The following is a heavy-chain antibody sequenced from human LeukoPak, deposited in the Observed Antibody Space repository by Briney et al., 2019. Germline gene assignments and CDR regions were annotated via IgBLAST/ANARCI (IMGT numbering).Heavy chain of an antibody. CDR3: ARSITSSWYGDFQH. CDR1: GGSISSSSYY. Sequence: SETLPLTCTVSGGSISSSSYYWGWIRQPPGKGLEWIGYIYYSGSTNYNPSLKSRVTISVDTSKNQFSLKLSSVTAADTAVYYCARSITSSWYGDFQHWGQGTLVTVSS. CDR2: IYYSGST. D-gene: IGHD6-13*01. J-gene: IGHJ1*01. V-gene: IGHV4-61*05.